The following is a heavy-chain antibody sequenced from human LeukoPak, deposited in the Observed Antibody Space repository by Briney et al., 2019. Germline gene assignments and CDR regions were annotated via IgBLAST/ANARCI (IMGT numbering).Heavy chain of an antibody. J-gene: IGHJ2*01. CDR1: GYTFTAYY. CDR3: AIQPWGSGNNWYFDL. V-gene: IGHV1-2*02. Sequence: ASVKVSCKASGYTFTAYYIHWLRQATGQGLEWMGWISPNSGGTDYAQKFQGRVTMTRDTSISTAYVELSSLTSDDTAVYYCAIQPWGSGNNWYFDLWGRGTLVTVSS. D-gene: IGHD7-27*01. CDR2: ISPNSGGT.